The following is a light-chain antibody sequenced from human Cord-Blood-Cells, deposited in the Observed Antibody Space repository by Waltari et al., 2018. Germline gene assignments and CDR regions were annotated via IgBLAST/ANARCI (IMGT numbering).Light chain of an antibody. V-gene: IGLV2-14*01. CDR3: SSYTSSSTLV. CDR2: EVS. Sequence: QSILPQPASLSASPGHPITISCTATSSDGGDSNYLSGYQQHPGKAPNLMIYEVSNRPSGVSNRFSGSKSGNTASLTISGLQAEDEADYYCSSYTSSSTLVFGGGTKLTVL. J-gene: IGLJ3*02. CDR1: SSDGGDSNY.